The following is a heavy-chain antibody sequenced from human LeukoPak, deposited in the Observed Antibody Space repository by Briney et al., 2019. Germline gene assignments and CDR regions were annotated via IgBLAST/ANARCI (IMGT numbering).Heavy chain of an antibody. Sequence: SETLSLTCTVSGGSISSGGYYWSWIRQHPGKGLEWIGYIYYSGSTYYNPSLKSRVTISVDTSKNQSSLKLSSVTAADTAVYYCAREGYYDSSGYYYENGAFDIWGQGTMVTVSS. CDR3: AREGYYDSSGYYYENGAFDI. CDR2: IYYSGST. D-gene: IGHD3-22*01. J-gene: IGHJ3*02. V-gene: IGHV4-31*03. CDR1: GGSISSGGYY.